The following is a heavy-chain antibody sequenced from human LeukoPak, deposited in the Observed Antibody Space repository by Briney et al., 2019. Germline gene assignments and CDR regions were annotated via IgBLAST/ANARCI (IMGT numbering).Heavy chain of an antibody. V-gene: IGHV3-9*03. J-gene: IGHJ5*02. CDR1: GFTFDDYA. CDR3: AKSPNLGGWFDP. Sequence: PGGSLRLSCAASGFTFDDYAMHWVRQAPGKGLEWVSGISWNSGSIGYGDSVKGRFTISRDNAKNSLYLQMNSLRAEDMALYYCAKSPNLGGWFDPWGQGTLVTVSS. D-gene: IGHD3-16*01. CDR2: ISWNSGSI.